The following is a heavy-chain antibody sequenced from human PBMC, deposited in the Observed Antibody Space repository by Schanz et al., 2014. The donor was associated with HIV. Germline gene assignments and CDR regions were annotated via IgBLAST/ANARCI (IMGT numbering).Heavy chain of an antibody. Sequence: QVQLVQSGAEVMKPGAPVKVSCKASGYTFINHDINWVRQAPGQGLEWMGWMNPKSGNSGSAQQFQGRVTMTRDTSTTTVYMELRSLRSDDRAVYYCARDPEGIAAAGSDYWGQGTLVTVSS. D-gene: IGHD6-13*01. J-gene: IGHJ4*02. CDR1: GYTFINHD. CDR3: ARDPEGIAAAGSDY. CDR2: MNPKSGNS. V-gene: IGHV1-8*01.